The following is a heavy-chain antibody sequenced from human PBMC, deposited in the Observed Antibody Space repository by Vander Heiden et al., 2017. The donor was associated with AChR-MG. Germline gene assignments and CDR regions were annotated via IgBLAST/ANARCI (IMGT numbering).Heavy chain of an antibody. CDR2: ISGSGGST. V-gene: IGHV3-23*01. D-gene: IGHD3-22*01. Sequence: EVQLLESGGGLVQPGGSLRLSCAAYGFTFGRSAISGVRQAPGKGLEWVSGISGSGGSTYADSVKGRFTISRDNSKNTLYLQMNSLRAEDTAVYYCAKKRADYDSSGYPYYYYYMDVWGKGTTVTVSS. CDR3: AKKRADYDSSGYPYYYYYMDV. J-gene: IGHJ6*03. CDR1: GFTFGRSA.